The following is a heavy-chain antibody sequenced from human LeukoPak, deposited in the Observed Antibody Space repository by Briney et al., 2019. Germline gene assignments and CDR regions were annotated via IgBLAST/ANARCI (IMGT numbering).Heavy chain of an antibody. J-gene: IGHJ4*02. V-gene: IGHV3-7*03. Sequence: GGSLRLSCAASGFMFSNFWMSWVRQAPGKGLEWVANIKQNGGETSYVDSVKGRFIISRENAKNSLYLQMNSLRAENTSVYYCASPNSGCYGNFDNWGQGTLLTVPS. D-gene: IGHD2-2*01. CDR2: IKQNGGET. CDR3: ASPNSGCYGNFDN. CDR1: GFMFSNFW.